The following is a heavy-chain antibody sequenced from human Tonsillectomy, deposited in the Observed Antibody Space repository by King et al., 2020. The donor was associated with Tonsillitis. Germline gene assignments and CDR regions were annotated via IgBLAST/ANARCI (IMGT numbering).Heavy chain of an antibody. CDR1: GFTFSGSA. V-gene: IGHV3-73*02. Sequence: VQLVESGGGLVQPGGSLKLSCAASGFTFSGSAMHWVRQASGKGLEWDGRIRSKANNYATAYAASVKGRFTISRDDSKNTAYLQMNSLKTGDTAVYYCTSSGLMNQMQVLYYYGMDVWGQGTTVTVSS. CDR2: IRSKANNYAT. J-gene: IGHJ6*02. D-gene: IGHD2-2*01. CDR3: TSSGLMNQMQVLYYYGMDV.